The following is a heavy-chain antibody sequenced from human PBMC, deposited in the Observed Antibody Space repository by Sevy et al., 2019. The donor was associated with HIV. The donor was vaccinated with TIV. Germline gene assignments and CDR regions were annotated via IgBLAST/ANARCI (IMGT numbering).Heavy chain of an antibody. Sequence: GGSLRLSCAASGFIFNSYAMSWVRQAPGKGLEWVSTISGHGGSTYYADSVKGRFTISRDNSRKTLDLEMNSLRAEDAAIYYCAGGFWSGFDYWVQGSLVTVSS. J-gene: IGHJ4*02. D-gene: IGHD3-3*01. CDR3: AGGFWSGFDY. V-gene: IGHV3-23*01. CDR2: ISGHGGST. CDR1: GFIFNSYA.